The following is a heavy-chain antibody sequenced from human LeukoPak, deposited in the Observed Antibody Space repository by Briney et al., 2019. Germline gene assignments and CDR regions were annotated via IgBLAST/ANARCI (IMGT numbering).Heavy chain of an antibody. CDR2: ISSSGSTI. D-gene: IGHD3-22*01. Sequence: HAGGSLRLSCAASGFTFSSYEMNWVRQAPGKGLEWVSYISSSGSTIYYADSVKGRFTISRDNAKNSLYLQMNSLRAEDTAVYYCARDEDYYDSSPFDYWGQGTLVTVSS. CDR3: ARDEDYYDSSPFDY. V-gene: IGHV3-48*03. J-gene: IGHJ4*02. CDR1: GFTFSSYE.